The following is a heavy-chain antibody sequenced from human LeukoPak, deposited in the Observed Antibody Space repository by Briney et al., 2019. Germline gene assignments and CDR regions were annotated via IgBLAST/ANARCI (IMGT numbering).Heavy chain of an antibody. CDR2: IRSKANSYST. CDR3: LVWFGELDYFDY. CDR1: GFTFSGSA. V-gene: IGHV3-73*01. D-gene: IGHD3-10*01. J-gene: IGHJ4*02. Sequence: PGGSLRLSXAASGFTFSGSAMHWVRQASGKGLEWVGRIRSKANSYSTAYAASVKGRFTISRDDSKNTAYLQMNSLKTEDTAVYYCLVWFGELDYFDYWGQGTLVTVSS.